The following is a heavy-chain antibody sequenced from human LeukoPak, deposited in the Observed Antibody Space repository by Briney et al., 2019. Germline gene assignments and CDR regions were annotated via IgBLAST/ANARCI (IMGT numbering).Heavy chain of an antibody. CDR3: ASQPHFDY. CDR1: GGSISSSSYY. V-gene: IGHV4-39*01. Sequence: SETLSLTCTVSGGSISSSSYYWGWIRQPPGKGLEWIGSIYYSGSTYYNPSLKSRVTISVDTSKNQFSLKLSSVTAADTAVYYCASQPHFDYWGQGTLVIVSS. J-gene: IGHJ4*02. CDR2: IYYSGST.